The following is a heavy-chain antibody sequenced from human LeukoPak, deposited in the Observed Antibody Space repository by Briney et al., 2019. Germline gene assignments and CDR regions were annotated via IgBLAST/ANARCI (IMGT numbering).Heavy chain of an antibody. CDR3: ARGGRITMVRGVIYFDY. CDR2: MYTSGST. V-gene: IGHV4-4*07. CDR1: GGSISSYY. D-gene: IGHD3-10*01. J-gene: IGHJ4*02. Sequence: PSETLSLTCTVSGGSISSYYWSWIRQPAGKGLEWTGRMYTSGSTNHNPSLKSRVTMSVDTSKNQFSLKLSSVTAADTAVYYCARGGRITMVRGVIYFDYWGQGTLVTVSS.